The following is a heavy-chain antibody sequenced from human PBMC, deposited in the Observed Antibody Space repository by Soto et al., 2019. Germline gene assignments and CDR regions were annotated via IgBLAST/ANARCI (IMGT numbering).Heavy chain of an antibody. J-gene: IGHJ6*02. CDR3: ATARPKPYYYYYGMDV. CDR1: GYTFTSYA. V-gene: IGHV1-3*01. CDR2: INAGNGNT. Sequence: ASVKVSCKASGYTFTSYAMHWVRQAPGQRLEWMGWINAGNGNTKYSQKFQGRVTITRDTSASTAYMELSSLRSEDTAVYYCATARPKPYYYYYGMDVWGQGTTVTVSS. D-gene: IGHD6-6*01.